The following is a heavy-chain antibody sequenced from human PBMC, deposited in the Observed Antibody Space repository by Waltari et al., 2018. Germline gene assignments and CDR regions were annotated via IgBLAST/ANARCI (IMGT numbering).Heavy chain of an antibody. Sequence: QITLKESGLTVVKPTQTLTLTCTFSGFSISTSGVGVGWIRQPPGKAPEYLVRIYWDDDKRYSPSLRSRLSISKDASKNQVVLTMTNMDPVDTATYFCARRRGGYNWNHGDFEYWGQGILVTVSS. CDR1: GFSISTSGVG. J-gene: IGHJ4*02. D-gene: IGHD1-20*01. V-gene: IGHV2-5*02. CDR2: IYWDDDK. CDR3: ARRRGGYNWNHGDFEY.